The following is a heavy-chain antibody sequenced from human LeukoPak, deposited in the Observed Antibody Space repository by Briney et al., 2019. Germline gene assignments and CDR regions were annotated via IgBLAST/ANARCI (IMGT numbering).Heavy chain of an antibody. CDR1: GFTFSSYA. J-gene: IGHJ4*02. D-gene: IGHD3-10*01. CDR2: ISYDGSNE. CDR3: AKEGYYGSGSFPDY. V-gene: IGHV3-30*18. Sequence: GRSLRLSCAASGFTFSSYAMHWVRQAPGKGLEWVAVISYDGSNEYYADSVKGRFTISRDNSKNTLYLQMNSLRAEDTAVYYCAKEGYYGSGSFPDYWGQGTLVTVSS.